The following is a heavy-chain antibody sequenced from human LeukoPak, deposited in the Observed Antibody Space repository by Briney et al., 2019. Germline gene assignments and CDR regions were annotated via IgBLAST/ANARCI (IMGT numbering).Heavy chain of an antibody. D-gene: IGHD3-16*01. CDR1: DDSTNNNY. J-gene: IGHJ4*02. V-gene: IGHV4-59*08. CDR3: ARRGLNRQNFDY. Sequence: PSETLSLTCTVSDDSTNNNYWSWIRQPPGKELECIGYIHYSGSTNYNPSLKSRVTISIDTSKNQFSLKLNSETAADKAVYYCARRGLNRQNFDYWGQGTLVTVSS. CDR2: IHYSGST.